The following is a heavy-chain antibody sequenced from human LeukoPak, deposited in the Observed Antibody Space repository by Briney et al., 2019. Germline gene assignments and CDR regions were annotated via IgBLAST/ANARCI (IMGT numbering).Heavy chain of an antibody. V-gene: IGHV3-30*09. D-gene: IGHD4-17*01. Sequence: GGSLTLSCAASGFTFSSYAMHWVRQAPGKGLEWVADISHDGSHKFYADSVQGRFAISRDNSRNTLYLQRSGLRVEDTAVYYCVRDPNAGLTVTNFDFWGQGALVTVSS. J-gene: IGHJ4*02. CDR1: GFTFSSYA. CDR2: ISHDGSHK. CDR3: VRDPNAGLTVTNFDF.